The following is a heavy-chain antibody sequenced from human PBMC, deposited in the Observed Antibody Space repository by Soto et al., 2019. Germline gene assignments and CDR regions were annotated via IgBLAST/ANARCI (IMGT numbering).Heavy chain of an antibody. J-gene: IGHJ4*02. CDR1: GFTFSSYG. V-gene: IGHV3-33*01. Sequence: GGSLRLSCAASGFTFSSYGMHWVRQAPGKGLEWVAVIWYDGSNKYYADSVKGRFTISRDNSKSTLYLQMNSLRAEDTAVYYCARDGYCSGGSCYGPGPLLDYWGQGTLVTVSS. CDR2: IWYDGSNK. CDR3: ARDGYCSGGSCYGPGPLLDY. D-gene: IGHD2-15*01.